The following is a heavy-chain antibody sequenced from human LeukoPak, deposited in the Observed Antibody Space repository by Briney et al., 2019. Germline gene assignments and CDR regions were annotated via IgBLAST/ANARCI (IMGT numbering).Heavy chain of an antibody. D-gene: IGHD3-10*01. CDR3: TRSVTMVRGVIIIPYYFDY. CDR1: GFSLSTNGVG. V-gene: IGHV2-5*02. CDR2: IYWDDDK. J-gene: IGHJ4*02. Sequence: SGPTLVNPTQTLTLTCTFSGFSLSTNGVGVGWIRQPPLKALERLALIYWDDDKRYSPSLKSRLTITKDTSKNQVVLTMSNMDPVDTATYYCTRSVTMVRGVIIIPYYFDYWGQGTLVTVSS.